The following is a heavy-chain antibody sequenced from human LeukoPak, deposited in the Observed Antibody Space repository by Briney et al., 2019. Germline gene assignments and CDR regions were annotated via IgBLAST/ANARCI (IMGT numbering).Heavy chain of an antibody. CDR2: IKTDGSST. D-gene: IGHD6-6*01. J-gene: IGHJ4*02. V-gene: IGHV3-74*01. CDR1: GFTFSSYW. CDR3: ARESAGAALGD. Sequence: PRGSLRLSCAVSGFTFSSYWMHWVRHAPGKGLVWVSRIKTDGSSTGYADSVKGRFTISRDNAKNTLYLQMDSLRAEDTAVYYCARESAGAALGDWGQGTLVTVSS.